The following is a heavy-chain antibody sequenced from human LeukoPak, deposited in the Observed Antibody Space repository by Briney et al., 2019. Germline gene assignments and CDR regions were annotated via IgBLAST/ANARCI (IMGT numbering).Heavy chain of an antibody. J-gene: IGHJ4*02. V-gene: IGHV3-74*01. CDR1: GFTFSNFW. Sequence: GGSLRLSCAASGFTFSNFWMHWVRQAPGKGLVWVALIYGDGSFTRYADSVKGRFTISRDNAKNSLYLQMSSLRAEDTAVYYCARDFKYYDSSGYHWGQGTLVTVSS. CDR2: IYGDGSFT. CDR3: ARDFKYYDSSGYH. D-gene: IGHD3-22*01.